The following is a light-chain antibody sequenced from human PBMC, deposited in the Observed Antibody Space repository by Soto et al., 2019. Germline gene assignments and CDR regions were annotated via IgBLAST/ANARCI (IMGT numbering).Light chain of an antibody. Sequence: DIQITQSPSSLSASVGDRVTITCRASQSISNYLNWYQQKPGKAPNLLIYAASSLQSGVPSRFSGSGSGTDFTLTISSLQPEDFATYSCQQSYSTPYTFGQGTKLEIK. CDR3: QQSYSTPYT. V-gene: IGKV1-39*01. CDR2: AAS. J-gene: IGKJ2*01. CDR1: QSISNY.